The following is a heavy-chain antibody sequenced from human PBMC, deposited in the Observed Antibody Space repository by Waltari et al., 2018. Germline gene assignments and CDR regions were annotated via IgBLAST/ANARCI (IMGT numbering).Heavy chain of an antibody. D-gene: IGHD6-19*01. Sequence: QVQLQESGPGLVKPSETLSLTCTVSGGSISSYYWSWIRQPAGKGLEWIGRIDTSGSTSYNPCLKSRVTMSVDTSKNQFSLKLSSVTAADTAVYYCARGGYSSGWPSHDYWGQGTLVTVSS. CDR3: ARGGYSSGWPSHDY. J-gene: IGHJ4*02. CDR1: GGSISSYY. CDR2: IDTSGST. V-gene: IGHV4-4*07.